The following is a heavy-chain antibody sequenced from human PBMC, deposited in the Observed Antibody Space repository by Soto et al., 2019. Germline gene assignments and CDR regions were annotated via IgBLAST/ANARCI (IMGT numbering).Heavy chain of an antibody. Sequence: QVQLVESGGGVVQPGRSLRLSCAAAGFTFSSYAMHWVRQAPGKGLEWVAVISYDGSNKYYADSVKGRFTISRDNSKNTPYLPINSLRAEDTAVYYWARGGGYSGYDPLFGYFDYWGQGTLVTVSS. CDR3: ARGGGYSGYDPLFGYFDY. CDR1: GFTFSSYA. V-gene: IGHV3-30-3*01. J-gene: IGHJ4*02. CDR2: ISYDGSNK. D-gene: IGHD5-12*01.